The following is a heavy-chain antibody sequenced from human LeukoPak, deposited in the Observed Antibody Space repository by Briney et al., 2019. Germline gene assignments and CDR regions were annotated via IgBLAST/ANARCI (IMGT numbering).Heavy chain of an antibody. J-gene: IGHJ4*02. D-gene: IGHD2-2*01. CDR2: INHSGST. V-gene: IGHV4-34*01. CDR3: ARSEVVVPAAELDY. Sequence: PSETLSLTCAVYGGSFSGYYWSWIRQPPGKGLEWIGEINHSGSTNYNPSLKSRVTISVDTSKNQFSLKLSSVTAADTAVYYCARSEVVVPAAELDYWGQGTLVTVSS. CDR1: GGSFSGYY.